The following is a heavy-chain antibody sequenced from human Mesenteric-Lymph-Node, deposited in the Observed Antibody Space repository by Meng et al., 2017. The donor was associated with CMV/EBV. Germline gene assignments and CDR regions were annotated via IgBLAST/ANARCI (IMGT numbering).Heavy chain of an antibody. D-gene: IGHD2-2*01. CDR2: IYSGGST. CDR1: GFTVSSHY. V-gene: IGHV3-66*02. CDR3: ASREDYCTSTTCHDY. J-gene: IGHJ4*02. Sequence: GESLKISCAASGFTVSSHYMTLVHQAPGKGLEWVSVIYSGGSTYYADSVKGRFTISRDNSKNTLYLQMNSLRADDTAVYYCASREDYCTSTTCHDYWGQGTLVTVSS.